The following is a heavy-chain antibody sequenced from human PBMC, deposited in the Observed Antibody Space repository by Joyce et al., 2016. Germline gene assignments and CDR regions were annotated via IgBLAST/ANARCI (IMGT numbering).Heavy chain of an antibody. V-gene: IGHV4-4*02. CDR2: IAQGGNI. Sequence: VLLQESGPGLVRPSETLSLTCAVSGGSITSSTWWSWVRQPPGKGLEWIGEIAQGGNINCNPSLKSRVTLSLDKSRNQFSLSLTSVTAADTAVYYCARVAYYYYALDVWGQGTTVTVSS. CDR1: GGSITSSTW. CDR3: ARVAYYYYALDV. J-gene: IGHJ6*02.